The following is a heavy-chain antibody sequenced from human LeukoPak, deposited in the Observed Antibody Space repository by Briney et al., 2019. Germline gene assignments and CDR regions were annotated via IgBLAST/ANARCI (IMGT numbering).Heavy chain of an antibody. CDR1: GGSISSYY. J-gene: IGHJ4*02. CDR3: ARDSFTGLPAPDY. Sequence: SETLSLTCTVSGGSISSYYWSWIRQPPGKGLEWIGYIYYSGSTNYNPSLKSRVTISVDTSKNQFSLKLSSVTAADTAVYYCARDSFTGLPAPDYWGQGTLVTVSS. CDR2: IYYSGST. D-gene: IGHD2-21*02. V-gene: IGHV4-59*01.